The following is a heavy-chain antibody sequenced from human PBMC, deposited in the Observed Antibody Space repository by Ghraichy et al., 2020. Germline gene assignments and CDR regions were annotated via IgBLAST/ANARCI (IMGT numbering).Heavy chain of an antibody. CDR3: ARSSGSSVYYYYGMDL. CDR2: IHYSGST. J-gene: IGHJ6*02. Sequence: SQTLSLTCTVSGAPISYKYWNWVRQPPGKGLEWIGYIHYSGSTNYISSLKSRVTISVDTSKNQFSLRLTSVTAADTAVYYCARSSGSSVYYYYGMDLWGQGTTVTVSS. CDR1: GAPISYKY. V-gene: IGHV4-59*01. D-gene: IGHD1-26*01.